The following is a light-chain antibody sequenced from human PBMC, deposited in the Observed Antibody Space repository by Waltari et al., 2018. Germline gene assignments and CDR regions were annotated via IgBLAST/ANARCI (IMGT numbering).Light chain of an antibody. CDR1: QSVGSE. V-gene: IGKV3-15*01. Sequence: ETVLTQSPATLSVSPGERATLSCRASQSVGSELAWYQHKFGQAPRLLIYGASTRAPGVPTRFSGSGSGTEFTLTISSLQSEDFALYYCQQYDDWPLTVGGGTKVAI. CDR3: QQYDDWPLT. J-gene: IGKJ4*01. CDR2: GAS.